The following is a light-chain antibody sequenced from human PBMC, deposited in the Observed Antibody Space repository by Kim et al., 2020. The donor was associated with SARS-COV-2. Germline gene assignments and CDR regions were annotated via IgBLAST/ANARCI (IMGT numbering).Light chain of an antibody. Sequence: QSALTQPASVSGSPGQSITISCTGTSSDVGGYNYVSWYQQHPGKAPKLMIYDVSNRPSGVSNRFSGSKSGNTASLTISGLQAEDEADYYCSSYTSSITIVFGTGTKVTVL. CDR1: SSDVGGYNY. J-gene: IGLJ1*01. CDR2: DVS. V-gene: IGLV2-14*03. CDR3: SSYTSSITIV.